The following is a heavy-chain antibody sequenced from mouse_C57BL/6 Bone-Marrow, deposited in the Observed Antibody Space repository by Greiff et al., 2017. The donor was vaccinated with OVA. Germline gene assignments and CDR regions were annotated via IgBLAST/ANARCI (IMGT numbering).Heavy chain of an antibody. V-gene: IGHV1-54*01. D-gene: IGHD2-1*01. CDR2: INPGSGGT. J-gene: IGHJ2*01. Sequence: VQLQQSGAELVRPGTSVKVSCKASGYAFTNYLIEWVKQRPGQGLEWIGVINPGSGGTNYNEKFKGKATLTADKSSSTAYIQLSSLTSEDSAVYFCARSRGNYLYYFDYWGQGTTLTVSS. CDR1: GYAFTNYL. CDR3: ARSRGNYLYYFDY.